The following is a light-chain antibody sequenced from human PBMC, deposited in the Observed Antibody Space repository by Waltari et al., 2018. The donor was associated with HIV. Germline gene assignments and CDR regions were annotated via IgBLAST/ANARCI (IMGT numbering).Light chain of an antibody. CDR2: GKN. V-gene: IGLV1-44*01. CDR1: TSHIGRNT. CDR3: ASWDDSLNGPV. J-gene: IGLJ2*01. Sequence: QSVLTQPPSAYGTPEQRVTISCSGSTSHIGRNTVTWFQPFPGTAPKVLIFGKNQRPSGVPARFSGSKSGTSASLAISGLQSEDEADYYCASWDDSLNGPVFGGGTKLTVV.